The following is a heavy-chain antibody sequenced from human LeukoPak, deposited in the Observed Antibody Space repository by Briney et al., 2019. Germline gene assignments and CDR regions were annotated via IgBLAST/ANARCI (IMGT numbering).Heavy chain of an antibody. V-gene: IGHV4-59*08. CDR1: GGSITTYY. D-gene: IGHD2-2*01. CDR3: ARQSTRGYCSSTSCQAVNAFDI. J-gene: IGHJ3*02. Sequence: PSETLSLTCTVSGGSITTYYWSWIRQPPGKGLEWIGYIFYSGSTRYNPSLKSRVTISVDTSKNQFSLRLTSVTAADTAVYYCARQSTRGYCSSTSCQAVNAFDIWGQGTMVTVSS. CDR2: IFYSGST.